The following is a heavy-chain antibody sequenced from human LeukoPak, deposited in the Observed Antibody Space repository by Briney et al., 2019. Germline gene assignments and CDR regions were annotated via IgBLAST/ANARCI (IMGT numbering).Heavy chain of an antibody. D-gene: IGHD6-19*01. CDR3: AREGIAVAGRGDY. CDR2: INSDGSST. Sequence: GGSLRLSCAASGFTFSSYWMHWVRQAPGKGLVWVSRINSDGSSTSYADSVKGRFTISRDNAKNTVYLQMNSLRAEDTAVYYCAREGIAVAGRGDYWGQGTLVTVSS. CDR1: GFTFSSYW. J-gene: IGHJ4*02. V-gene: IGHV3-74*01.